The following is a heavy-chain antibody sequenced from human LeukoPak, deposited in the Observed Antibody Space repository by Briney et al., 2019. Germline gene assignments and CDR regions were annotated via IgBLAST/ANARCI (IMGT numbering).Heavy chain of an antibody. CDR3: AREDTNYYDSSGYPDY. CDR1: GFTFTSFE. V-gene: IGHV3-21*05. Sequence: PGGSLRLSCAASGFTFTSFEINWVRQAPGKGLEWVSYIGSSSSYTNYADSVKGRFTISRDNAKNSLYLQMNSLRAEDTAVYYCAREDTNYYDSSGYPDYWGQGTLVTVSS. J-gene: IGHJ4*02. D-gene: IGHD3-22*01. CDR2: IGSSSSYT.